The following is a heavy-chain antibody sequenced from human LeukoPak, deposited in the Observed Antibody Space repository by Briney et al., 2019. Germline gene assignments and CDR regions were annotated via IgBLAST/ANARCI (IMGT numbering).Heavy chain of an antibody. Sequence: PSETLSLTCAVYGGSFSGYYWSWIRQPPGKGLEWIGEINHSGSTNYNPSLKSRVTISVDTSKNQFSLKLSSVTAADTAVYYCASYVRAAAAKNWFDPWGQGTLVTVSS. CDR2: INHSGST. CDR1: GGSFSGYY. D-gene: IGHD6-13*01. V-gene: IGHV4-34*01. CDR3: ASYVRAAAAKNWFDP. J-gene: IGHJ5*02.